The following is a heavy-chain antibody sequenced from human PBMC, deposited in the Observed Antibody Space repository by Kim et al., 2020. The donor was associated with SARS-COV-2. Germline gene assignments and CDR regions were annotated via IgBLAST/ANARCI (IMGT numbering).Heavy chain of an antibody. CDR1: GFTFSNYD. Sequence: GGSLRLSCAASGFTFSNYDMHWVRQATGKGLEWVSTIGTAGDTYYPGSVKGRFTISRENAKNSLYLQMSSLRAGDTAVYYCARALGYSGYVTPYYYGMDVWGQGTTVTVSS. D-gene: IGHD5-12*01. CDR2: IGTAGDT. J-gene: IGHJ6*02. V-gene: IGHV3-13*04. CDR3: ARALGYSGYVTPYYYGMDV.